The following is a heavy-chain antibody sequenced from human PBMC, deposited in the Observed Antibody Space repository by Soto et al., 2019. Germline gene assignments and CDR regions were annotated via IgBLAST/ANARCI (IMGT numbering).Heavy chain of an antibody. V-gene: IGHV4-34*01. D-gene: IGHD1-26*01. Sequence: ASETLSLTCAVYGGSFSGYYWSWIRQPPGKGLEWLGEIKPSGSTNYNPSLKSRVTISVDTSRNQFSLNLSSVTAADTAVYYGARVSGSYYYGMDGRGQGTTVTVSS. CDR1: GGSFSGYY. CDR2: IKPSGST. J-gene: IGHJ6*02. CDR3: ARVSGSYYYGMDG.